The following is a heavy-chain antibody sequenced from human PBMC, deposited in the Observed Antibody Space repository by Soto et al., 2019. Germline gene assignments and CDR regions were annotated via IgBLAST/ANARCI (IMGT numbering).Heavy chain of an antibody. CDR3: AYLPCSGGSCYWFSYSGMDV. V-gene: IGHV2-5*02. Sequence: QITLKESGPTLVKPTQTLTLTCTFSGFSLSTSGVGVAWIRQPPGKALEWLALIYWDDDKRYRPSLETRLTIXXXTXXHQVVLTMTNVDSVDTATYYCAYLPCSGGSCYWFSYSGMDVWGQGTTVIVSS. D-gene: IGHD2-15*01. CDR2: IYWDDDK. CDR1: GFSLSTSGVG. J-gene: IGHJ6*02.